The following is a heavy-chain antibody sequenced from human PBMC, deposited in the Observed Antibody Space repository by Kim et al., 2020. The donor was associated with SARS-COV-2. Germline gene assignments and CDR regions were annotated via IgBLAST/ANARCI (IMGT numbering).Heavy chain of an antibody. CDR3: ARRQYSSSWYWYFDL. Sequence: SETLSLTCTVSGGSISSSSYYWGWIRQPPGKGLEWIGSIYYSGSTYYNPSLKSRVTISVDTSKNQFSLKLSSVTAADTAVYYCARRQYSSSWYWYFDLWGRGTLVTVSS. CDR1: GGSISSSSYY. J-gene: IGHJ2*01. V-gene: IGHV4-39*01. CDR2: IYYSGST. D-gene: IGHD6-13*01.